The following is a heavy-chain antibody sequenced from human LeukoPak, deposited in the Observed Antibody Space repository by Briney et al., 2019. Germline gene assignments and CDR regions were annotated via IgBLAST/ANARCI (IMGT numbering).Heavy chain of an antibody. J-gene: IGHJ6*03. V-gene: IGHV3-21*01. CDR3: ARDHSSGWSYMDV. CDR1: GFTFISYA. CDR2: ISSSSSYI. D-gene: IGHD6-19*01. Sequence: GGTLRLSCAASGFTFISYAMHWVRQAPGKGLEWISSISSSSSYIYYADSVKGRFTISRDNAKNSLYLQMNSLRAEDTAVYYCARDHSSGWSYMDVWGKGTTVTISS.